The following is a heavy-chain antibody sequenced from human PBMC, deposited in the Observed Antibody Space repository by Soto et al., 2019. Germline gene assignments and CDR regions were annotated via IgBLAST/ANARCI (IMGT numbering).Heavy chain of an antibody. CDR1: GYTFTIYG. Sequence: GASVKVSCKASGYTFTIYGISWVRKAPGQGLEWMGWISAYNGNTNYAQKLQGRATMTTDTSTRTAYMELRSLRSDDTAVYYCARDQGGSICKVSALGAFDIWGQGTMVTV. CDR3: ARDQGGSICKVSALGAFDI. J-gene: IGHJ3*02. CDR2: ISAYNGNT. D-gene: IGHD3-16*01. V-gene: IGHV1-18*04.